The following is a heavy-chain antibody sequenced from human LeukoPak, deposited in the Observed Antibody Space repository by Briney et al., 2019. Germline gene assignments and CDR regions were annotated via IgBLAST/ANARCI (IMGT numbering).Heavy chain of an antibody. D-gene: IGHD3-3*01. CDR2: ISGSGGST. CDR3: ARDRYDFWSGYYYMDV. Sequence: PGGSLRLSCAASGFTFSSYAMSWVRQAPGKGLEWVSAISGSGGSTYYADSVKGRFTISRDNSKNTPYLQMNSLRAEDTAVYYCARDRYDFWSGYYYMDVWRKGTTVTVSS. J-gene: IGHJ6*03. CDR1: GFTFSSYA. V-gene: IGHV3-23*01.